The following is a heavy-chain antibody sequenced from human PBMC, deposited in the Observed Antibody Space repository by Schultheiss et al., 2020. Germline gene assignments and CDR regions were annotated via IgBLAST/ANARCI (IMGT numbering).Heavy chain of an antibody. CDR1: GRSISHYY. Sequence: SETLSLTCNVSGRSISHYYWNWIRQSPGKGLEWIGYLYESGVTKYNPSLQSRVTISVDTSKNQFSLKLSSVTAADTAVYYCARRVNDILTGYYTGSLDYWGKGTLVTVPS. D-gene: IGHD3-9*01. V-gene: IGHV4-59*08. J-gene: IGHJ4*02. CDR2: LYESGVT. CDR3: ARRVNDILTGYYTGSLDY.